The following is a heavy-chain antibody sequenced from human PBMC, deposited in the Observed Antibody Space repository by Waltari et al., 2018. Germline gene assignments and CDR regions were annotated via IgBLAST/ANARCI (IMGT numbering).Heavy chain of an antibody. V-gene: IGHV4-38-2*02. D-gene: IGHD5-12*01. CDR3: ARDGSEIGWFDP. CDR2: IYHSGST. CDR1: GYSISSGSY. J-gene: IGHJ5*02. Sequence: QVQLQESGPGLVKPSETLSLTCAVSGYSISSGSYWGWIRQPPGKGLEWIGSIYHSGSTYYNPSLKSRVTISVDTSKNQFSLKLSSVTAADTAVYYCARDGSEIGWFDPWGQGTLVTVSS.